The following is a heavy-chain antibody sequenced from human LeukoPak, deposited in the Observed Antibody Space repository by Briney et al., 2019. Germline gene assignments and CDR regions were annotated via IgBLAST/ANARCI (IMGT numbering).Heavy chain of an antibody. V-gene: IGHV4-4*09. CDR2: IYTSGST. CDR1: GGSISSYY. J-gene: IGHJ4*02. CDR3: ARHARVDTAMVDY. Sequence: PSETLSLTCTVSGGSISSYYWSWTRQPPGKGLEWIGYIYTSGSTNYNPSLKSRVTISVDTSKNQFSLKLSSVTAADTAVYYCARHARVDTAMVDYWGQGTLVTVSS. D-gene: IGHD5-18*01.